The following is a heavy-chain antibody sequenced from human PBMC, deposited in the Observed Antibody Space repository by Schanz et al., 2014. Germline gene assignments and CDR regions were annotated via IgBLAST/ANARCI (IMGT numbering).Heavy chain of an antibody. J-gene: IGHJ4*02. CDR2: INTHTGNP. CDR3: AREDYLDSSGYSXXY. Sequence: QVQLVQSGSELKKPGASVKVSCKASGYTFTSYSMNWVRQAPGQGLEWMGWINTHTGNPTYAQGFTGRFVFSLDTSVXXAYLQISSLKADXXAXYYCAREDYLDSSGYSXXYWGQGTLXXVSS. V-gene: IGHV7-4-1*02. CDR1: GYTFTSYS. D-gene: IGHD3-22*01.